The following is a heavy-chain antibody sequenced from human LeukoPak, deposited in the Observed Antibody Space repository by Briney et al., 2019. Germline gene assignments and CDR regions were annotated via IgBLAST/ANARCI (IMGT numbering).Heavy chain of an antibody. Sequence: GGSLRLSCAASGFTVSSNYMSWVRQAPGKGLEWVSVIYSGGSTYYADSVKGRFTISRDNSKNTLYLQMNSLRAEDTAVYYCAKDPSGVRFLEWLTGFDYWGQGTLVTVSS. D-gene: IGHD3-3*01. CDR3: AKDPSGVRFLEWLTGFDY. V-gene: IGHV3-53*01. CDR2: IYSGGST. J-gene: IGHJ4*02. CDR1: GFTVSSNY.